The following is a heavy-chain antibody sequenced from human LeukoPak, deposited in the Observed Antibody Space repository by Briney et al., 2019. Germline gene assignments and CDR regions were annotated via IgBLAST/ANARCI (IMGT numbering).Heavy chain of an antibody. V-gene: IGHV3-9*03. D-gene: IGHD3-3*01. Sequence: PGGSLRLSCAASGFTFDDYAMHWVRHAPGKGLEWVSGISWNSGSIGYADSVKGRFTISRDNAKNSLYLQMNSLRAEDIALYYCAKDITIFGVATVPDAFDIWGQGTMVTVSS. J-gene: IGHJ3*02. CDR2: ISWNSGSI. CDR1: GFTFDDYA. CDR3: AKDITIFGVATVPDAFDI.